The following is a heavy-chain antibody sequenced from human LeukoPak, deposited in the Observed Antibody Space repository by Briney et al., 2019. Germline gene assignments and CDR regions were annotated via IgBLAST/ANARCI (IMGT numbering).Heavy chain of an antibody. V-gene: IGHV1-24*01. CDR1: GYTLTELS. CDR2: FDPEDGET. D-gene: IGHD6-6*01. J-gene: IGHJ6*03. Sequence: ASVKVSCKVSGYTLTELSMHWVRQAPGKGLEWMGGFDPEDGETIYAQKFQGRVTMTEDTSTDTAYMELSSLRSEDTAVYYCATVIIAARPDYYYYYMDVWGKGTTVTVSS. CDR3: ATVIIAARPDYYYYYMDV.